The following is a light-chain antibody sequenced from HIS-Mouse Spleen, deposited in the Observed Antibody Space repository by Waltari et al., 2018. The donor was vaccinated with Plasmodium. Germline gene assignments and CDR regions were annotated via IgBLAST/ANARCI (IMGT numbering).Light chain of an antibody. J-gene: IGLJ3*02. CDR2: EDS. Sequence: SYELTQPPSVSVSPGQTARITCSGDDLPTKYAYSYQQKSGQAPVLVIYEDSKRPSGIPERFSGSSSGTMATLTISGAQVEDEADYYCYSTDSSGNHRVFGGGTKLTVL. CDR1: DLPTKY. CDR3: YSTDSSGNHRV. V-gene: IGLV3-10*01.